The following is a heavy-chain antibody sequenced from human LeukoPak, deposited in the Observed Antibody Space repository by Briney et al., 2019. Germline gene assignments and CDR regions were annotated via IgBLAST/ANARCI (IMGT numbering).Heavy chain of an antibody. D-gene: IGHD3-22*01. J-gene: IGHJ4*02. CDR3: ARFSDSDYDSSGPTGGYFDY. CDR2: IYHSGST. V-gene: IGHV4-30-2*01. Sequence: SQTLSLTCTVSGGSISSGGYYWSWIRQPPGKGLEWIGYIYHSGSTNYNPSLKSRVTISVDTSKNQFSLKLSSVTAADTAVYYCARFSDSDYDSSGPTGGYFDYWGQGTLVTVSS. CDR1: GGSISSGGYY.